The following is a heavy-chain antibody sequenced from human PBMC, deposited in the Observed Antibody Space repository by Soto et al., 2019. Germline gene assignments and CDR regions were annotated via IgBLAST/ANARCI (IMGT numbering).Heavy chain of an antibody. CDR2: IDPSDSYT. CDR3: ARLGQLVREHDY. CDR1: GYSFTSYW. V-gene: IGHV5-10-1*01. D-gene: IGHD6-6*01. J-gene: IGHJ4*02. Sequence: PWESLKISCKGSGYSFTSYWISWVRQMPGKGLEWMGRIDPSDSYTNYSPSFQGHVTISADKSTSTAYLQWSSLKASDTAMYYFARLGQLVREHDYWGQGSLVTVSS.